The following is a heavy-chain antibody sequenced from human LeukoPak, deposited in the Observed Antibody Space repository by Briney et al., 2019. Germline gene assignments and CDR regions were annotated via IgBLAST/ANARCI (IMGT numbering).Heavy chain of an antibody. J-gene: IGHJ4*02. CDR2: KNPNSGNT. V-gene: IGHV1-8*01. D-gene: IGHD3-3*01. CDR3: ARVRGTIFGVVTRIIDY. CDR1: GYTFTSYD. Sequence: ASVKVSCKASGYTFTSYDINWVRQATGQGLEWMGWKNPNSGNTGYAQKFQGRVTMTRNTSISTAYMELSSLRSEDTAVYYCARVRGTIFGVVTRIIDYWGQGTLVTVSS.